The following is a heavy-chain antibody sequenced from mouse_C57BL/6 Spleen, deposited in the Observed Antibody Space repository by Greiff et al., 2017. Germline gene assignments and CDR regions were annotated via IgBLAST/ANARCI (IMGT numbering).Heavy chain of an antibody. CDR1: GYAFTSYW. CDR2: IYPGDGDT. V-gene: IGHV1-80*01. Sequence: VLLVESGAELVKPGASVKISCKASGYAFTSYWMNWVKQRPGKGLEWIGQIYPGDGDTNYNGKFKGKATMTADKSSSTAYMQRSSLTSEDSAVYLCARFYSNDGAMDDWGQGTSVTVSS. D-gene: IGHD2-12*01. J-gene: IGHJ4*01. CDR3: ARFYSNDGAMDD.